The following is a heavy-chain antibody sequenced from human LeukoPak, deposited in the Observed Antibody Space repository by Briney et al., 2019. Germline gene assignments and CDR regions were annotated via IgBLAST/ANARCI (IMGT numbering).Heavy chain of an antibody. CDR3: ARSLHYYYDSSGYPLGY. Sequence: NPGGSLRLSCAASGFTFSSYSMNWVRQAPGKGLEWVSSIISSSSYIYYADSVKGRFTISRDNAKNSLYLQMNSLRAEDTAVYYCARSLHYYYDSSGYPLGYWGQGTLVTVFS. V-gene: IGHV3-21*01. CDR1: GFTFSSYS. J-gene: IGHJ4*02. D-gene: IGHD3-22*01. CDR2: IISSSSYI.